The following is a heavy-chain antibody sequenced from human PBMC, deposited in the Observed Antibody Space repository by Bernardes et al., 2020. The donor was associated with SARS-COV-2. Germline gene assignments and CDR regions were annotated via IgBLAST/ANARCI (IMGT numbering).Heavy chain of an antibody. V-gene: IGHV3-23*01. D-gene: IGHD3-3*01. CDR2: ISGSGGSA. CDR3: ARELVRFYYGMDV. J-gene: IGHJ6*02. CDR1: GFTFSSYA. Sequence: GGSLRLSCAPSGFTFSSYAMSWVRQAPGKGLEWVSGISGSGGSAYYADSVKGRFTISRDNSKNTLYLQMNSLRAEDTAVYYCARELVRFYYGMDVWGQGTTVTV.